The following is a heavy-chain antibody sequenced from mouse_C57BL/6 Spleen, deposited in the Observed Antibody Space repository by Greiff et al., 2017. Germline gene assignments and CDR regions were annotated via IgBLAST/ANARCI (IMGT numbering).Heavy chain of an antibody. Sequence: QVQLQQPGAELVKPGASVKMSCKASGYTFTSYWITWVKQRPGQGLEWIGDIYPGSGSTNYNEKFKSKATLTVDTSSSTAYMQLSSLTSEDSAVCYRAKSGVYYGSPAWFAYWGQGTLVTVSA. D-gene: IGHD2-1*01. J-gene: IGHJ3*01. CDR1: GYTFTSYW. V-gene: IGHV1-55*01. CDR3: AKSGVYYGSPAWFAY. CDR2: IYPGSGST.